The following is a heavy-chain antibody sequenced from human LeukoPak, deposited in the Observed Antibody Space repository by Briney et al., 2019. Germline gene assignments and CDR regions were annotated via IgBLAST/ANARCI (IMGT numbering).Heavy chain of an antibody. CDR2: IIPILGIA. J-gene: IGHJ4*02. Sequence: ASVKVSCKASGGTFSSYAISWVRQAPGQGLEWMGRIIPILGIANYAQKFQGRVTITADKSTSTAYMELSSLRSEDTAVYYCARAWAARGYFDYWGQGTLVTVSS. D-gene: IGHD6-6*01. V-gene: IGHV1-69*04. CDR1: GGTFSSYA. CDR3: ARAWAARGYFDY.